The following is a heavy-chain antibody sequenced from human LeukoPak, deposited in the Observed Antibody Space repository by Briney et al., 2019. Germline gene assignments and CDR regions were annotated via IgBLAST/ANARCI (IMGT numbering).Heavy chain of an antibody. CDR2: INHSGST. J-gene: IGHJ5*02. D-gene: IGHD2-2*01. V-gene: IGHV4-34*01. CDR1: GGSFSGYY. CDR3: ARVANYCSSTSCAWFDP. Sequence: PSETLSLTCAVYGGSFSGYYWSWIRQPPGKGLEWIGEINHSGSTNYDPSLKSRVTISVDTSKNQFSLKLSSVTAADTAVYYCARVANYCSSTSCAWFDPWGQGTLVTVSS.